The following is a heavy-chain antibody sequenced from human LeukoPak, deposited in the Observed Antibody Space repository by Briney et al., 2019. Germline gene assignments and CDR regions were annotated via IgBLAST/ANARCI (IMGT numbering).Heavy chain of an antibody. D-gene: IGHD4-17*01. J-gene: IGHJ4*02. V-gene: IGHV3-30-3*01. CDR1: GVIFNNFA. CDR2: ISYDGSNK. CDR3: ARAGRADGDYHYFEY. Sequence: PGGSLRLSCAASGVIFNNFAFHWVRQAPGKGLEWVAAISYDGSNKYYADSVRGRLTISRDNSKNTLYLQMNSLRAEDTAVYYCARAGRADGDYHYFEYWGQGTLVTVSS.